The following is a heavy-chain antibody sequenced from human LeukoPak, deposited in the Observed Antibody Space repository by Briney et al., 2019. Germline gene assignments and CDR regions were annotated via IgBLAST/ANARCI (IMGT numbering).Heavy chain of an antibody. Sequence: GGSLRLSCAASGFTVSSNYMSWVRQAPGKGLEWVSSISSTGGTTYYADSVKGRFIISRDNPKNTLYLQMNSLRAEDTAMYYCARITYYYDSSGTGDYWGQGTLVTVSS. D-gene: IGHD3-22*01. CDR1: GFTVSSNY. J-gene: IGHJ4*02. CDR2: ISSTGGTT. V-gene: IGHV3-53*01. CDR3: ARITYYYDSSGTGDY.